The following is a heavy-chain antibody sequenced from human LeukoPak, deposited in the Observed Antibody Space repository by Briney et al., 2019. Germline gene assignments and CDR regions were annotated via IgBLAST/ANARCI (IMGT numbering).Heavy chain of an antibody. D-gene: IGHD3-22*01. J-gene: IGHJ3*01. CDR2: ISYVGST. CDR3: ATDSLSMNAFGA. V-gene: IGHV4-59*11. CDR1: GASFTTHY. Sequence: SETLSLTCTVSGASFTTHYWSWIRQPPGKGLEWIGYISYVGSTNYNPSLKSRVTISIDTSKNEVSLMLTSVTAADTAVYYCATDSLSMNAFGAWGQGTMVTVSS.